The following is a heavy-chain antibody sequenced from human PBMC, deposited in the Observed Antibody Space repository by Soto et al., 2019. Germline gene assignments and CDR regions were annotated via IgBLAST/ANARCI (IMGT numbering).Heavy chain of an antibody. D-gene: IGHD3-10*01. CDR2: IYYSGST. CDR3: ARDLTPEYYCSGISGMDV. V-gene: IGHV4-59*01. CDR1: GGSISSYY. J-gene: IGHJ6*02. Sequence: ETLSLTCTVSGGSISSYYWSWIRQPPGKGLEWIGYIYYSGSTNYNPSLKSRVTISVDTSKNQFSLKLSSVTAADTAVYYCARDLTPEYYCSGISGMDVWGQGTTVTVSS.